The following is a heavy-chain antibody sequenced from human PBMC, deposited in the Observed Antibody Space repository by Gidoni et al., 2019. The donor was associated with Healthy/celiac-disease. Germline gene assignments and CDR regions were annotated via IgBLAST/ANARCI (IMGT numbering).Heavy chain of an antibody. CDR3: AKDLKAYYDSSVFDY. Sequence: EVQLVESGGGLVQPGRSLRLSCAASGFTFDDYAMHWFRQAPGKGLEWVSGISWNSGSIGYADSVKGRFTISRDNAKNSLYLQMNSLRAEDTALYYCAKDLKAYYDSSVFDYWGQGTLVTVSS. CDR2: ISWNSGSI. D-gene: IGHD3-22*01. CDR1: GFTFDDYA. J-gene: IGHJ4*02. V-gene: IGHV3-9*01.